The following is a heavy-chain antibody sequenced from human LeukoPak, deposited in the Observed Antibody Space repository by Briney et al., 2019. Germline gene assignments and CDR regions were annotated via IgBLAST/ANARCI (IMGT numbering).Heavy chain of an antibody. J-gene: IGHJ4*02. CDR1: GFTFSNYA. CDR3: AKAPVFTAAIEGIDY. V-gene: IGHV3-23*01. CDR2: ISGSGGSI. D-gene: IGHD2-2*01. Sequence: GGSLRLSCAASGFTFSNYAMSWVRQAPGKGLEWVSAISGSGGSIYYADSVKGRFTISRDTSKNTLSLQMNSLRVEDTAVYYCAKAPVFTAAIEGIDYWGQGTLVTVSS.